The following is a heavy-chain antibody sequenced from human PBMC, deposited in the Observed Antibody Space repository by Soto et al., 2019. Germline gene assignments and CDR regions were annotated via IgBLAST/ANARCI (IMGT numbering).Heavy chain of an antibody. D-gene: IGHD2-15*01. Sequence: QLQLQESGSGLVKPSQTLSLTCAVSGGSISSDDSSWSWIRQPPGKGLEWIGYMSHSGTPYYNPSLKSLVTISVDRSTNHFSLKLRSVTAADTAVYYCARYAGTGGSWSYNWFDPWGQGTLVTVSS. CDR2: MSHSGTP. V-gene: IGHV4-30-2*01. CDR3: ARYAGTGGSWSYNWFDP. CDR1: GGSISSDDSS. J-gene: IGHJ5*02.